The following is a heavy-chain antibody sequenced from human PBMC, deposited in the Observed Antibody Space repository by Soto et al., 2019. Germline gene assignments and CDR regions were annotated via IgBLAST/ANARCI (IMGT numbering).Heavy chain of an antibody. V-gene: IGHV4-4*02. J-gene: IGHJ4*02. D-gene: IGHD6-13*01. CDR1: GGSISSSNW. CDR2: IYHSGST. CDR3: ARAAMGGSSWPFEY. Sequence: QVQLEESGPRLVKPSGTLSLTCAVSGGSISSSNWWRWVRQPPGKGLEWIGEIYHSGSTNNNPSRTSRVTISVDKTKNQFSLKLSSMTAADTAVYYCARAAMGGSSWPFEYWGQGTLVTVSS.